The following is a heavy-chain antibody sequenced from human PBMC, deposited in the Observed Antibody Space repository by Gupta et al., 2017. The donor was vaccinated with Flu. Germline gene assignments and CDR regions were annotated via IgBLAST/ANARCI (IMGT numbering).Heavy chain of an antibody. D-gene: IGHD1-26*01. Sequence: EVQLVESGGGLVQPGGSLRLSCAASGFTFSSYDMHWVRQATGKGLEWVSASGTAGDTYYPGSVKGRFTISRENAKNSLYLQMNSLRAGDTAVYYCARGYSGSYYNAFDIWGQGTMVTVSS. CDR2: SGTAGDT. V-gene: IGHV3-13*04. J-gene: IGHJ3*02. CDR3: ARGYSGSYYNAFDI. CDR1: GFTFSSYD.